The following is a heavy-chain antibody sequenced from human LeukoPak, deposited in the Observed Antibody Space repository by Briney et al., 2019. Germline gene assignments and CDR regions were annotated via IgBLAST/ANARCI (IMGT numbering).Heavy chain of an antibody. D-gene: IGHD6-13*01. J-gene: IGHJ4*02. V-gene: IGHV4-34*01. Sequence: SETLSLTCAVYGESFSAYYWSWIRQPPGKGLEWIGEINHSGSTNYNPSLKSRVTISIDASKNQFSLKLSSVTAADTAVYYCARAHPGIAAAEDYWGQGTLVTVSS. CDR2: INHSGST. CDR1: GESFSAYY. CDR3: ARAHPGIAAAEDY.